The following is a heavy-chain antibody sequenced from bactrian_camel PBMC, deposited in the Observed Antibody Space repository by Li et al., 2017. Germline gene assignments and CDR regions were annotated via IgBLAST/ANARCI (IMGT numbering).Heavy chain of an antibody. J-gene: IGHJ6*01. Sequence: HVQLVESGGGSVETGGSLKISCTASTRITPRTYMAWFRQAPGKEREAVASINKDGDTTYADSVKGRFTISKDKVNNIAYLDMTNLKPEDTAMYYCAAALGYGCSSVFSYWGRGTQVTVS. D-gene: IGHD3*01. CDR3: AAALGYGCSSVFSY. V-gene: IGHV3S53*01. CDR2: INKDGDT. CDR1: TRITPRTY.